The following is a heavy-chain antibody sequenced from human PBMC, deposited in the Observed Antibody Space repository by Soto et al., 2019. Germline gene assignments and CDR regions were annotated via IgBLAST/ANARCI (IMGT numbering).Heavy chain of an antibody. CDR1: GYTFTSYA. V-gene: IGHV1-3*01. CDR2: INAGNGNT. D-gene: IGHD3-9*01. CDR3: ARDHYDILTGYSY. J-gene: IGHJ4*02. Sequence: GASVKVSCKASGYTFTSYAMHWVRQAPGQRLEWMGWINAGNGNTKYSQKFQGRVTITRDTSASTAYMELSSLRSEDTVVYYCARDHYDILTGYSYWGQGTLVTVSS.